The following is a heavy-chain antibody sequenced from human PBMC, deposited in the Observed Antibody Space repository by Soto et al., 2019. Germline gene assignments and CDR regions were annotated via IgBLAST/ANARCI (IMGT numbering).Heavy chain of an antibody. D-gene: IGHD4-17*01. V-gene: IGHV3-7*03. CDR3: ARYGDTLDY. J-gene: IGHJ4*02. Sequence: EVQLVESGGGLVQPGGSLRLSCAASGFTFSSDWMSWVRQAPGKGLEWVANIKQDGSEKYYVDSVKGRFTIARDNAKNSLYLQMNSLRAEDTAVYYCARYGDTLDYWGQGTLVTVSS. CDR1: GFTFSSDW. CDR2: IKQDGSEK.